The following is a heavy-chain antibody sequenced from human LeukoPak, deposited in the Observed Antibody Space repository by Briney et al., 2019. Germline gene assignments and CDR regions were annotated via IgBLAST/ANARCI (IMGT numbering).Heavy chain of an antibody. CDR3: VRGGWELLEGYFDY. Sequence: GASVKVSCKASGYTFTSYDINWVRQATGQGLEWMGWMNPNSGNTGYAQKFQGRVTITRNTSISTAYMELSSLRSEDTAVYYCVRGGWELLEGYFDYWGQGTLVTVSS. J-gene: IGHJ4*02. V-gene: IGHV1-8*03. CDR1: GYTFTSYD. CDR2: MNPNSGNT. D-gene: IGHD1-26*01.